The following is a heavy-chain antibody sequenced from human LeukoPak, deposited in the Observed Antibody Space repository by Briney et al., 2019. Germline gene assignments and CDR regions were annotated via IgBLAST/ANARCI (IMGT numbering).Heavy chain of an antibody. Sequence: SETLSLXCTVSGGSISSSSYYWGWIRQPPGKGLEWIGSIYYSGSTYYNPSLKSRVTISVDTSKNQFSLKLSSVSAADTAVYYCGRDGYNYFDYWGQGTLVTVSS. J-gene: IGHJ4*02. V-gene: IGHV4-39*02. D-gene: IGHD5-24*01. CDR3: GRDGYNYFDY. CDR2: IYYSGST. CDR1: GGSISSSSYY.